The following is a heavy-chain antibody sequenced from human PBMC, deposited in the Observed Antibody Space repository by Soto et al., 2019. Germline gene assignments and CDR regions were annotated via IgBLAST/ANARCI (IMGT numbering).Heavy chain of an antibody. J-gene: IGHJ4*02. Sequence: GESLKISCKGSGGSLSDQWIGWVRHTPDKGLEWIGFVFLADSDARYSPSFQGQVTISADRSTGTAFLQWRSLKASDTALYYCARPPLPGYSIHFNSWGQGTLVTVSS. CDR3: ARPPLPGYSIHFNS. D-gene: IGHD2-15*01. CDR1: GGSLSDQW. CDR2: VFLADSDA. V-gene: IGHV5-51*01.